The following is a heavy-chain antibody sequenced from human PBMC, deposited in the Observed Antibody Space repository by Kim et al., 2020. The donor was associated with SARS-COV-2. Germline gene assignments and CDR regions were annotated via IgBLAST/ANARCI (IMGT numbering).Heavy chain of an antibody. CDR3: ASYTVIDF. V-gene: IGHV3-21*06. D-gene: IGHD3-16*01. Sequence: TYIYYADSVKGRFAITRNNAKNLLYLQMNSLRGEDTAVYYCASYTVIDFWGQGILVTVSS. CDR2: TYI. J-gene: IGHJ4*02.